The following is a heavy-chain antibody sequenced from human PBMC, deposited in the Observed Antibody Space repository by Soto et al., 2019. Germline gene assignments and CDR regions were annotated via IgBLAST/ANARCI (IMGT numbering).Heavy chain of an antibody. V-gene: IGHV4-59*08. CDR1: GGSFSPSY. CDR2: IYYGGTT. D-gene: IGHD2-21*01. J-gene: IGHJ5*02. Sequence: SETLSLTCTVSGGSFSPSYWSWFRQPPGKGLEWVGYIYYGGTTSYNPSLKSRVTISLETSKSQVSLRLASVTAADTAVYYCARLGAYYQSLAPWGPGILVTVSS. CDR3: ARLGAYYQSLAP.